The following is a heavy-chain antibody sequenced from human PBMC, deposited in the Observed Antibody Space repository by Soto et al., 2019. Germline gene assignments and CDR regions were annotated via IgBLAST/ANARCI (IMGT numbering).Heavy chain of an antibody. V-gene: IGHV4-34*01. J-gene: IGHJ4*02. Sequence: SETLSLTCAVYGGSFSGYYWSWIRQPPGKGLEWIGEINHSGSTNYNPSLKSRVTISVETSKNQFSLKLSPVTAADTAVYYCARAGGYYYVDYWGQGTLVTVSS. CDR2: INHSGST. CDR3: ARAGGYYYVDY. D-gene: IGHD3-22*01. CDR1: GGSFSGYY.